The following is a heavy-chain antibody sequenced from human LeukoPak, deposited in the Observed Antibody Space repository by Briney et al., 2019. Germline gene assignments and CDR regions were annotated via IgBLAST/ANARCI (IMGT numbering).Heavy chain of an antibody. CDR3: AKVGLTVTTILDYFDY. D-gene: IGHD4-11*01. Sequence: GGSLRLSCAASGFTFSRYWMSWVRQAPGKGLEWVANIKQDGGEIYYVDSVKGRFTISRDNSKNTLFLQMNSLRAEDTAVYYCAKVGLTVTTILDYFDYWGQGTLVTVSS. J-gene: IGHJ4*02. V-gene: IGHV3-7*01. CDR2: IKQDGGEI. CDR1: GFTFSRYW.